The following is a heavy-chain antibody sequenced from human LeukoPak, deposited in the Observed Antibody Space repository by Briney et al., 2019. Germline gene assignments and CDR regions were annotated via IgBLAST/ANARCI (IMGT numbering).Heavy chain of an antibody. CDR1: GFRFSSYA. Sequence: GGSLRLSCEASGFRFSSYAMSWVRQAPGKGLEWVSAISGSGGSTYYAHYVKGRFTISRDNSKNTLYLQMNSLRAEDTAIYYCSKVSWANYFDYWGQGTLVTVSS. CDR2: ISGSGGST. CDR3: SKVSWANYFDY. D-gene: IGHD6-13*01. J-gene: IGHJ4*02. V-gene: IGHV3-23*01.